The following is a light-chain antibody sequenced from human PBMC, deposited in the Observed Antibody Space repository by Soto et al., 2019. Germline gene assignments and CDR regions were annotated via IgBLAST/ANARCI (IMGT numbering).Light chain of an antibody. Sequence: EIVMTQSPATLSVSPGERATLSCRASQGISSNLAWYQQKPGQAPRLLIYGASIRATDIPGTFSGSGSGTEFTLTLSSLQSEDLAVYYCQQYHAWPLTFCGGTKVEIK. J-gene: IGKJ4*01. CDR3: QQYHAWPLT. CDR1: QGISSN. CDR2: GAS. V-gene: IGKV3-15*01.